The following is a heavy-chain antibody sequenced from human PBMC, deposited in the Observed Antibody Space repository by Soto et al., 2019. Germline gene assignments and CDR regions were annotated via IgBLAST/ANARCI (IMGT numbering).Heavy chain of an antibody. J-gene: IGHJ5*02. V-gene: IGHV1-18*01. D-gene: IGHD2-15*01. CDR1: GYTFTSYD. CDR3: ARGFRVAATRWWFDP. CDR2: ISTYNGNT. Sequence: QVQLVQSGAEVKKPGASVKVSCKASGYTFTSYDISWVRQAPGQGLEWMGWISTYNGNTNYAQKLEGRVTMTTDTSTSTAYMELRGLRSDDSAVYYCARGFRVAATRWWFDPWGQGPLVTVSS.